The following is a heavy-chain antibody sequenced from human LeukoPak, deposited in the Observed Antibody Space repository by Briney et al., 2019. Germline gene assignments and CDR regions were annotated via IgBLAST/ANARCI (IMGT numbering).Heavy chain of an antibody. V-gene: IGHV4-59*01. CDR3: ARDKVPGDF. Sequence: SETLSLTCTVSGGSISRYYWSWVRQPPGKGLEWIGYIYYSGSINYNPSLKSRVTISVDPSKNQFSLKLSSVTSADTAVYYCARDKVPGDFWGPGTLVTVSS. CDR1: GGSISRYY. CDR2: IYYSGSI. J-gene: IGHJ4*02.